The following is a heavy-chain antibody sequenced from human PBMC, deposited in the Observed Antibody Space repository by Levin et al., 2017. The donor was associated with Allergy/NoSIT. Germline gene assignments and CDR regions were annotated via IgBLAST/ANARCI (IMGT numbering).Heavy chain of an antibody. Sequence: SETLSLTCSISGGSISSDYWSWIRQPPGKGLEWIGFVYDSGRTIYNPSLQSRVTISVGTSKNYFSLKLSSVTAADTAVYYCARGDRWLTGDHWYFALWGRGTLVTVSS. J-gene: IGHJ2*01. CDR3: ARGDRWLTGDHWYFAL. D-gene: IGHD7-27*01. V-gene: IGHV4-59*01. CDR2: VYDSGRT. CDR1: GGSISSDY.